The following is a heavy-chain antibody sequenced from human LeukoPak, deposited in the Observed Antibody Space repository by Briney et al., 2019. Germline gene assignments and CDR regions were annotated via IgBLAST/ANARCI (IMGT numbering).Heavy chain of an antibody. D-gene: IGHD6-19*01. Sequence: SETLSLTCVVSGDSISNNNWWSWVRQSPGKGLEWIGEVYHSGDANYNPSLKSRVTMSVDTSKNQFSLKLSSVTAADTAVYYCAREGRYSSPFDYWGQGTLVTVSS. CDR1: GDSISNNNW. V-gene: IGHV4/OR15-8*01. CDR2: VYHSGDA. CDR3: AREGRYSSPFDY. J-gene: IGHJ4*02.